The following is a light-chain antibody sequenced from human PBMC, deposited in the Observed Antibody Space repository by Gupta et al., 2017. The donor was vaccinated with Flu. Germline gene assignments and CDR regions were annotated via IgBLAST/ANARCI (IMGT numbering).Light chain of an antibody. J-gene: IGLJ3*02. Sequence: QSALTQPASVSGSPGQSITISCTGTSNDIGGYKYVSWYRQNSGTTPKIMIYEVTVRPSGVSNRFSGSKSGNTASLTISGLQPEDEADYFCASYTRRHTWVFGGGTKVTVL. CDR1: SNDIGGYKY. V-gene: IGLV2-14*03. CDR2: EVT. CDR3: ASYTRRHTWV.